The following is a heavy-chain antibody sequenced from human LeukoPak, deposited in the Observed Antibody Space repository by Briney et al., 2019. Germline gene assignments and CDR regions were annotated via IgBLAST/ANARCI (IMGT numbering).Heavy chain of an antibody. CDR2: ISGSGGST. CDR3: ARSIVVVPAAKDY. D-gene: IGHD2-2*01. Sequence: PGGSLRLSCAASGFTFSSYAMSWVRQAPGKGLEWVSAISGSGGSTYYADSVKGRFTISRDNSKNTLYLQMNSLRAEDTAVYYCARSIVVVPAAKDYWGQGTLVTVSS. CDR1: GFTFSSYA. V-gene: IGHV3-23*01. J-gene: IGHJ4*02.